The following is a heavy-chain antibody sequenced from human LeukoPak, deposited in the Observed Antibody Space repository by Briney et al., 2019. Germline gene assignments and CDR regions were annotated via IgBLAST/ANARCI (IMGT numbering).Heavy chain of an antibody. CDR3: AKDAGGYYYYYMGV. CDR2: INQDGSEK. J-gene: IGHJ6*03. Sequence: GGSLRLSCAASGFTFSSCWMTWVRQAPGKGLEWVANINQDGSEKYFVDSVKGRFTISRDNAKNSLYLQMNSLRPEDTALYYCAKDAGGYYYYYMGVWGKGTTVTISS. V-gene: IGHV3-7*03. CDR1: GFTFSSCW. D-gene: IGHD1-26*01.